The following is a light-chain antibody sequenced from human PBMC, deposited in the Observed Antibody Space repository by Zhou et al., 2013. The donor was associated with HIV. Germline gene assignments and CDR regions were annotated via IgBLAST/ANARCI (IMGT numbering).Light chain of an antibody. V-gene: IGKV3-20*01. CDR3: QLYGSSPLFT. Sequence: EIALTQSPDTLSLSPGERVVLSCRASETGRYNSLAWYQQKPGQAPRLLIYGASSRATGISDRFSGSGSGTDFTLSISRLEPEDFAVYFCQLYGSSPLFTFGPGTKVAFK. CDR1: ETGRYNS. CDR2: GAS. J-gene: IGKJ3*01.